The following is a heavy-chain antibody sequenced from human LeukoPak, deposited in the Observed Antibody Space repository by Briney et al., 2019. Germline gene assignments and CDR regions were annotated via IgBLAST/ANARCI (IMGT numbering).Heavy chain of an antibody. CDR3: ARNVGYFSSTSCFPHFDY. J-gene: IGHJ4*02. CDR2: IIPIFGTA. V-gene: IGHV1-69*13. D-gene: IGHD2-2*01. Sequence: ASVKVSCKASGGTFSSYAISWVRQAPGQGLEWMGGIIPIFGTANYAQKFQGRVTITADESTSTAYMELSSLRSEDTAVYYCARNVGYFSSTSCFPHFDYWGQGTLVTVSS. CDR1: GGTFSSYA.